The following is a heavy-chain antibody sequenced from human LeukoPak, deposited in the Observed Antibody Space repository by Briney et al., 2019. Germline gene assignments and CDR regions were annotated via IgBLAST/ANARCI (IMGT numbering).Heavy chain of an antibody. CDR3: AKSSGYYYPIDY. CDR1: GGSISSYY. J-gene: IGHJ4*02. CDR2: IYYTGST. V-gene: IGHV4-59*01. D-gene: IGHD3-22*01. Sequence: PSETLSLTCTVSGGSISSYYWSWVRQPPGKGLEWIGYIYYTGSTNYNPSLKSQVTISGDTSKNQFSLKLSSVTAADTAVYYCAKSSGYYYPIDYWGQGTLVTVSS.